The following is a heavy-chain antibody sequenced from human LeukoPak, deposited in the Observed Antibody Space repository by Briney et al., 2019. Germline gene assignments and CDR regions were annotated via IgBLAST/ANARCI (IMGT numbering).Heavy chain of an antibody. CDR1: GGSISSSSYY. J-gene: IGHJ4*02. CDR2: IYYSGST. Sequence: SETLSLTCTVSGGSISSSSYYWGWIRQPPGKGLEWIGSIYYSGSTYYNPSLKSRVTISVDTSKNQFSLKLSSVTAADTAVYYCARGGPNYYDSSGYYYYFDYWGQGTLVTVSS. D-gene: IGHD3-22*01. CDR3: ARGGPNYYDSSGYYYYFDY. V-gene: IGHV4-39*01.